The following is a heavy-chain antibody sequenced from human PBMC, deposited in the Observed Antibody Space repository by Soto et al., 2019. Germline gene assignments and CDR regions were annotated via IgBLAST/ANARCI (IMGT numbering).Heavy chain of an antibody. CDR2: INPNSGGT. V-gene: IGHV1-2*02. D-gene: IGHD6-6*01. CDR1: GYTFTGYY. CDR3: ARDGIAARLEGGNWFDP. Sequence: GASVKVSCKASGYTFTGYYMHWVRQAPGQGLEWMGWINPNSGGTNYAQKFQGRVTMTRDTSVSTAYMELSRLRSDDTAVYYCARDGIAARLEGGNWFDPWGQGTLVTVSS. J-gene: IGHJ5*02.